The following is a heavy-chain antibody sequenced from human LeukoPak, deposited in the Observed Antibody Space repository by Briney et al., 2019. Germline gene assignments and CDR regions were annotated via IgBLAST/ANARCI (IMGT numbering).Heavy chain of an antibody. Sequence: GGSLRLSCAASGFTFSSYAMHWVRQAPGKGLEWVALVWYDGSNKYYTDSVKGRFTISRDNSKNTLHLQMNSLRADDTAVYYCARGPSYYGSGSYFYWGQGTLVTVSS. CDR3: ARGPSYYGSGSYFY. V-gene: IGHV3-33*01. J-gene: IGHJ4*02. CDR2: VWYDGSNK. CDR1: GFTFSSYA. D-gene: IGHD3-10*01.